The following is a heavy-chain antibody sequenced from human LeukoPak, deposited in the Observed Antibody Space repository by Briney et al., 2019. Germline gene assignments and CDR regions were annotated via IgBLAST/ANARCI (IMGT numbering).Heavy chain of an antibody. CDR2: ISGSGGST. CDR3: AKFAVAANYYYYYMDV. Sequence: PGGSLRLSCAASGFTFSSYAMSWVRQAPGKGLEWVSAISGSGGSTYYADSVKGRFTISRDNSKNTLYLQMNSLRAGDTAVYYCAKFAVAANYYYYYMDVWGKGTTVTVSS. J-gene: IGHJ6*03. CDR1: GFTFSSYA. D-gene: IGHD6-19*01. V-gene: IGHV3-23*01.